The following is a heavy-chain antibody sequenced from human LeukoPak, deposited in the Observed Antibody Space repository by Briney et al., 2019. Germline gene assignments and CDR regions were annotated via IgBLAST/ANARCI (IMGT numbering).Heavy chain of an antibody. Sequence: GGSLRLSCAASGFILSDYYVTWLRQAPGKGLEWISYISETGTTIHYADSVKGRFTVSRDNTKNSLYLQMNSLRAEDTAVYYCTRGSYGDYEYWGQGTLVTVSS. J-gene: IGHJ4*02. V-gene: IGHV3-11*04. CDR2: ISETGTTI. D-gene: IGHD4-17*01. CDR3: TRGSYGDYEY. CDR1: GFILSDYY.